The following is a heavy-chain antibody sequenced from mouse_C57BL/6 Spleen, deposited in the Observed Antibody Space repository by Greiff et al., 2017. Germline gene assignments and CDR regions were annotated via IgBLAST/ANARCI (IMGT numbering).Heavy chain of an antibody. V-gene: IGHV2-6-1*01. CDR2: IWSDGST. D-gene: IGHD2-4*01. J-gene: IGHJ4*01. CDR3: ARQEDDYGAMDY. CDR1: GFSLTSSG. Sequence: VKLVESGPGLVAPSQSLSITCTVSGFSLTSSGVHWVRQPPGKGLAWLVVIWSDGSTTYNSALKSRLSISKDNSKSQVFLKMNSLQTDDTAMYYCARQEDDYGAMDYWGQGTSVTVAS.